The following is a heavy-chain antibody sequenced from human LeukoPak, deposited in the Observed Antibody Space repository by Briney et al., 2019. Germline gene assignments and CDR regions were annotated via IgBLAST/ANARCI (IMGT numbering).Heavy chain of an antibody. D-gene: IGHD3-22*01. J-gene: IGHJ4*02. V-gene: IGHV4-61*02. Sequence: KPSQTLSLTCTVSGGSISSSSYYWSWIRQTAGKGLEWIGRIYTTGSTNYNPSLKSRVTMSVDTSKNQFSLKLSSVTAADTAVYYCARDSSGYYYLFDYWGQGTLVTVSS. CDR2: IYTTGST. CDR1: GGSISSSSYY. CDR3: ARDSSGYYYLFDY.